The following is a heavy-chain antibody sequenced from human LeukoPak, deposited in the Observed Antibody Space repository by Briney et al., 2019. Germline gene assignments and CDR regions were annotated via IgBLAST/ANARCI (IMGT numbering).Heavy chain of an antibody. V-gene: IGHV3-64D*06. D-gene: IGHD3-10*01. Sequence: XSSHGGSTYYADSVKGRFTISRDNSTNTLYLRMSSLRVEDTAVYYCVKDRWXDYYGXXXYFXXXGQ. CDR2: XSSHGGST. CDR3: VKDRWXDYYGXXXYFXX. J-gene: IGHJ4*02.